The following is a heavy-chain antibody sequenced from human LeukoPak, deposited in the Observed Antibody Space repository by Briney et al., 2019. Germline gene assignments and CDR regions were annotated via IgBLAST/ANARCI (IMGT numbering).Heavy chain of an antibody. CDR1: GYTFTSYD. CDR2: MNPNSGNT. Sequence: GASVKVSCKASGYTFTSYDINWVRQATGQGLEWMGWMNPNSGNTGYAQKFQGRVTITRNTYISTAYMELSSLRSEDTAVYYCARGVSGRRIKTRYYFDYWGQGTLVTVSS. CDR3: ARGVSGRRIKTRYYFDY. J-gene: IGHJ4*02. V-gene: IGHV1-8*01. D-gene: IGHD6-19*01.